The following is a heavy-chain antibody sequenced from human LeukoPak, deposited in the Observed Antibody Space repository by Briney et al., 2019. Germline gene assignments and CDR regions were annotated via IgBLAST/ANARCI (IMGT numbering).Heavy chain of an antibody. CDR2: INGHGNTT. CDR1: GFTLSNYW. Sequence: PGGSLGLSCAASGFTLSNYWMHWVRQVPGKGLVWVSSINGHGNTTKYADSVRGRFAISRDNAKNTLFLQMYSLRADDTAVYFCSRGREYISNWNPFDFWGHGTLVTVSS. CDR3: SRGREYISNWNPFDF. J-gene: IGHJ4*01. D-gene: IGHD6-13*01. V-gene: IGHV3-74*01.